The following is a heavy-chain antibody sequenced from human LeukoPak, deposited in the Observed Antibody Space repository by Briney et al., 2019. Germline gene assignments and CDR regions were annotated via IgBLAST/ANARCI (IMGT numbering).Heavy chain of an antibody. CDR3: AREVRQWLECDY. J-gene: IGHJ4*02. CDR1: GYTFTGYY. D-gene: IGHD6-19*01. V-gene: IGHV1-69*04. Sequence: GASVKVSCKASGYTFTGYYMHWVRQAPGQGLEWMGRIIPILGIANYAQKFQGRVTITADKSTSTAYMELSSLRSEDTAVYYCAREVRQWLECDYWGQGTLVTVSS. CDR2: IIPILGIA.